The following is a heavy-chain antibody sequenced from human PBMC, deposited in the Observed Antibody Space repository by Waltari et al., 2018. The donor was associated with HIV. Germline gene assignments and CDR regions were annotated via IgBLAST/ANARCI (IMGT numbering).Heavy chain of an antibody. J-gene: IGHJ6*02. CDR1: GGFISGYY. V-gene: IGHV4-59*01. CDR3: ARGGVVAPPSYYYGMDV. D-gene: IGHD2-15*01. Sequence: QVQLQESGPGLVKPSETLSLSCTVSGGFISGYYWTWIRQPPGKGLAWIGYIYDSGSTNHTPPLESRVTISLDTSKNQFSLKLSSVTAADTAVYFCARGGVVAPPSYYYGMDVWGPGTTVIVSS. CDR2: IYDSGST.